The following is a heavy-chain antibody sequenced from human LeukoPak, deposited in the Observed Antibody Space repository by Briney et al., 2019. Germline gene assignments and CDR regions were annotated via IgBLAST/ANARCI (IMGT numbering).Heavy chain of an antibody. J-gene: IGHJ3*01. CDR3: AKRADYYDSSRALYDAFDL. CDR1: GFTFRTYG. Sequence: GGSLRLSCAASGFTFRTYGMHWVRQAPGKGLEWVTFIRYDGSDKYYADSVKGRFTISRDNYKNTLFLQMNSLRVEDTAVYYCAKRADYYDSSRALYDAFDLWGQGTMVTVSS. CDR2: IRYDGSDK. V-gene: IGHV3-30*02. D-gene: IGHD3-16*01.